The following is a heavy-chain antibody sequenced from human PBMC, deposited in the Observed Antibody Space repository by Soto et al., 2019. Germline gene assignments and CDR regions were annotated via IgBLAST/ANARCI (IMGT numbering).Heavy chain of an antibody. J-gene: IGHJ4*02. V-gene: IGHV1-3*01. Sequence: QVQHVQSGPEVKTPGASVKVSCKASGYSFTDYILHWVRQAPGQGLEWLGWIEADNGNSKSEQKFQGRVTLSRAKSANMAYLELSSLRSDDAAVYFCARCVRVSRRLPLGYWGQGTVVVVSS. CDR1: GYSFTDYI. D-gene: IGHD6-13*01. CDR3: ARCVRVSRRLPLGY. CDR2: IEADNGNS.